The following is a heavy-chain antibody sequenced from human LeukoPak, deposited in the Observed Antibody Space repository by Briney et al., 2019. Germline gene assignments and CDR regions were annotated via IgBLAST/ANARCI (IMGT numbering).Heavy chain of an antibody. J-gene: IGHJ3*02. D-gene: IGHD6-13*01. CDR3: AKLVAAALDDAFDI. CDR2: ISYDGSNK. Sequence: PGGSLRLSCAASGFTFSSYGMHWVRQAPGKGLEWVAVISYDGSNKYYADSVRGRFTISRDNSKNTLYLQMNSLRAEDTAVYYCAKLVAAALDDAFDIWGQGTMVTVSS. CDR1: GFTFSSYG. V-gene: IGHV3-30*18.